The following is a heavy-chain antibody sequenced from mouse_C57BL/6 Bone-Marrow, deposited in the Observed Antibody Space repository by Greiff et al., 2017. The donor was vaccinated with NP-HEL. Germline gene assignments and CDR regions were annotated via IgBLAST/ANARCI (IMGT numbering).Heavy chain of an antibody. CDR3: VRHFPYYYGEGALMDY. CDR2: IRSKSNNYAT. J-gene: IGHJ4*01. V-gene: IGHV10-1*01. Sequence: EVQRVESGGGLVQPKGSLKLSCAASGFSFNTYAMNWVRQAPGKGLEWVARIRSKSNNYATYYADSVKDRFTISRDDSESMLYLQMNNLKTEDTAMYYCVRHFPYYYGEGALMDYWGQGTSVTVSS. D-gene: IGHD1-1*01. CDR1: GFSFNTYA.